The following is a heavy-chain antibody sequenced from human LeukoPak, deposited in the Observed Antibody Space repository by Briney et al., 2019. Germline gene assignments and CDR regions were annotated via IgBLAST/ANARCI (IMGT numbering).Heavy chain of an antibody. CDR3: ARCGAGPGQLWFTRSPYYMDV. D-gene: IGHD5-18*01. J-gene: IGHJ6*03. V-gene: IGHV4-31*03. CDR2: IYYSGST. Sequence: PSETLSLTCTVSGGSISSGGYYWSWIRQHSGKGLEWIGYIYYSGSTYYNPSLKSRVTISVGTSKNQFSLKLSSVTAADTAVYYCARCGAGPGQLWFTRSPYYMDVWGKGTTVTVSS. CDR1: GGSISSGGYY.